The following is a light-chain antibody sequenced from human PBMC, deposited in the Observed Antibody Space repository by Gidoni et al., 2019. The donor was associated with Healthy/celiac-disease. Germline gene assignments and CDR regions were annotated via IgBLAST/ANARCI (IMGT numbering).Light chain of an antibody. CDR1: SSNIGAGYD. J-gene: IGLJ2*01. V-gene: IGLV1-40*01. CDR3: QSYDSSLSGYVV. Sequence: QSVLTQPPSVSGAPGQRVTISCTGSSSNIGAGYDVHWYQQHPGTAPKLLIYGNNNRPSGVPDRFSGSKSGTSASLAITGLQAEDEADYYCQSYDSSLSGYVVFGGGTKLTVL. CDR2: GNN.